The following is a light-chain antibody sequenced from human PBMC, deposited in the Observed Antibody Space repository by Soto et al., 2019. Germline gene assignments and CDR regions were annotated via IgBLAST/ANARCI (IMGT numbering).Light chain of an antibody. CDR1: SSNIGTNF. CDR2: RTA. V-gene: IGLV1-47*01. CDR3: AAWDDSLSVVV. Sequence: QSAVTQPPSASGTPGQRVTISCSGSSSNIGTNFVYWYQHLPGTAPKLLIYRTAQRPSGVPDRFSGSKSGTSASLAISGLRSEDEADYFCAAWDDSLSVVVFGGGTKLTVL. J-gene: IGLJ2*01.